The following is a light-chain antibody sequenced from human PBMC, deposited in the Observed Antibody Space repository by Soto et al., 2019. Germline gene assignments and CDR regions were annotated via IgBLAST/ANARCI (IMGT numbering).Light chain of an antibody. CDR2: AAS. V-gene: IGKV1-5*01. CDR1: QSIGYW. CDR3: QQYNSFSKT. Sequence: DIQMTQSPSRLSASVGDRVTITCQASQSIGYWLAWYQQKPGKAPNLLIYAASTLETGVPSRFSGSGFGTECTLTIASLQPDDAARYYCQQYNSFSKTFGRGTKVDIK. J-gene: IGKJ1*01.